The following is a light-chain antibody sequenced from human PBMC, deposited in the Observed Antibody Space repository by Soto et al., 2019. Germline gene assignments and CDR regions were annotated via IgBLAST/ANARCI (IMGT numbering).Light chain of an antibody. CDR2: DVS. J-gene: IGLJ1*01. V-gene: IGLV2-11*01. CDR3: CSYAGSYTFDYV. Sequence: QSVLTQPRSVSGSPGQSVTISCTGTSSDVGGYNYVSWYQQHPGKAPKLMIYDVSKQPSGVPDRFSGSKSGNTASLTISGLQAEDEADYYCCSYAGSYTFDYVFGTGTKLTVL. CDR1: SSDVGGYNY.